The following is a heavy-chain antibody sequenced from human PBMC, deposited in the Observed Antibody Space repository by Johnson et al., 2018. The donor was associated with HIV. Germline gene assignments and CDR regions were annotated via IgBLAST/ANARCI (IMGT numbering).Heavy chain of an antibody. Sequence: VQLVESGGGLVQPGGSLRLSCAASGFTFSSYAMSWVRPAPGKGLEWVSAISGSGGSTYYADSVQGRSTISRDNSKNTLYLQMDSLRAVDTAVFYCAKDRIRSTAPDTFDVWGQWTMVTVSS. CDR3: AKDRIRSTAPDTFDV. J-gene: IGHJ3*01. D-gene: IGHD5-18*01. CDR1: GFTFSSYA. V-gene: IGHV3-23*04. CDR2: ISGSGGST.